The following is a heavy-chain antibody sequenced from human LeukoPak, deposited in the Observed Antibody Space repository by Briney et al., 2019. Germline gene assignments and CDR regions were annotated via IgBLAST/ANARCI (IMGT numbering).Heavy chain of an antibody. CDR1: GFTFSSYA. J-gene: IGHJ4*02. CDR2: ISYDGSNK. D-gene: IGHD3-3*01. CDR3: AKGDGTDFWSCSLVGDH. V-gene: IGHV3-30*18. Sequence: PGGSLRLSCAASGFTFSSYAMHWVRQAPGKGLEWVAFISYDGSNKYFPDSVKGRFIISRDNSKNTLHLQMNSLRVEDTAVYYCAKGDGTDFWSCSLVGDHWGQGTLVTVSS.